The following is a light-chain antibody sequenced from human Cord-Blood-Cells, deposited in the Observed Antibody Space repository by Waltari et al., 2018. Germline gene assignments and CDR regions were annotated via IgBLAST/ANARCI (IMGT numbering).Light chain of an antibody. CDR2: LNSDGSH. V-gene: IGLV4-69*01. J-gene: IGLJ3*02. Sequence: QLVLTQSPSASASLGASVKLTCTLSSGHSSYAIAWHQQQPEKGPRYLMKLNSDGSHSKGDGIPDHFSGSSSGAERYLANSSHQSEDEADYYCQTWGTGIRVFGGGTKLTVL. CDR1: SGHSSYA. CDR3: QTWGTGIRV.